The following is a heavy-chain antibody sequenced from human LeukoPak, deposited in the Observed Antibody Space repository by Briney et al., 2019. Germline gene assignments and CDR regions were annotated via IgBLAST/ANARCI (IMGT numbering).Heavy chain of an antibody. J-gene: IGHJ5*02. CDR3: AKGLVVAADNWFDP. D-gene: IGHD2-15*01. CDR2: ISWDGGST. CDR1: GFTFSSSA. Sequence: PGGSLRLSCAASGFTFSSSAMSWVRQAPGKGLEWVSLISWDGGSTYYADSVKGRFTISRDNSKNSLYLQMNSLRTEDTALYYCAKGLVVAADNWFDPWGQGTLVTVSS. V-gene: IGHV3-43*02.